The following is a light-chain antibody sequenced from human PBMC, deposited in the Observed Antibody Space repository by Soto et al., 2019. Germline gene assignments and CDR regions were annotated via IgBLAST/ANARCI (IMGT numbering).Light chain of an antibody. J-gene: IGKJ5*01. Sequence: EIVLTQSPATLSLSPGERATLSCRASQSISSYLAWYQQKPGLAPRLLIYDASNRAPGIPARFSGSGSGTDFTLTISSLEPEDFAVYYCQQRRDWPVTFGQGTRLEIK. CDR3: QQRRDWPVT. V-gene: IGKV3-11*01. CDR2: DAS. CDR1: QSISSY.